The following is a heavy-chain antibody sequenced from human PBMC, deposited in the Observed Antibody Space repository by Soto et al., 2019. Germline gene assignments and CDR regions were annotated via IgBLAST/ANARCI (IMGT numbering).Heavy chain of an antibody. CDR3: VKYRYTINDCWSAFSSD. CDR2: IRNDGGSM. CDR1: GFTFSSSP. V-gene: IGHV3-23*04. Sequence: EVQLVQSGGGWVQPGGSLRLSCAASGFTFSSSPMSWVRQVPGKGLEGISAIRNDGGSMYYVDSEKGRFTISRDNSKSKPTLGMKKWRANDTATYYCVKYRYTINDCWSAFSSDWGPGAQVIVSS. D-gene: IGHD3-3*01. J-gene: IGHJ4*02.